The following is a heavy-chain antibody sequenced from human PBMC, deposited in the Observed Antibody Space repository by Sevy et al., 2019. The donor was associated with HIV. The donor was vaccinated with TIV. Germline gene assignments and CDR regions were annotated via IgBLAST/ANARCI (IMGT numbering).Heavy chain of an antibody. CDR3: ARDRGADVVVPAAMI. CDR1: GFTFSSYA. V-gene: IGHV3-30*04. J-gene: IGHJ4*02. CDR2: ISYDGSDK. D-gene: IGHD2-2*01. Sequence: GGSLRLSCAASGFTFSSYAMHWVRQAPGKGLEWVTVISYDGSDKYYADSVKGRFTISRDNSKNTLYLQMNSLRTEDTAVYYCARDRGADVVVPAAMIWGQGTLVTVSS.